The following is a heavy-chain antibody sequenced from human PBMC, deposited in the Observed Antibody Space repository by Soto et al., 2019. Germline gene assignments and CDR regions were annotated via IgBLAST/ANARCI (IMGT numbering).Heavy chain of an antibody. V-gene: IGHV4-59*01. Sequence: PSETLSLTCTVSGGSISSYYWSWIRQPPGKGLEWIGYIYYSGSTNYNPSLKSRVTISVDTSKNQFSLKLSSVTAADTAVYYCARREQWLAFDYWGQGTLVTVSS. D-gene: IGHD6-19*01. J-gene: IGHJ4*02. CDR3: ARREQWLAFDY. CDR1: GGSISSYY. CDR2: IYYSGST.